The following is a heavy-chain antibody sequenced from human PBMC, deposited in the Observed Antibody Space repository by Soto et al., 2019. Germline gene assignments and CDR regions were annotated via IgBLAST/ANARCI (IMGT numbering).Heavy chain of an antibody. CDR3: AKDQVGDFWSGYRGGYYYGMDV. D-gene: IGHD3-3*01. CDR1: GYSISNGYY. Sequence: PSETLSLTCTVSGYSISNGYYWGWIRQSPEKGLEWIGTIYHSGTTYYNPSLKSRVIMSIDTSKNQFSLNLNSVTAADTAVYYCAKDQVGDFWSGYRGGYYYGMDVWGQGTTVTVSS. CDR2: IYHSGTT. V-gene: IGHV4-38-2*02. J-gene: IGHJ6*02.